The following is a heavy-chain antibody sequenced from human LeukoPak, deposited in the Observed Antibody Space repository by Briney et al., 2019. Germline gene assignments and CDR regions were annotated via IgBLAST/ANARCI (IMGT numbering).Heavy chain of an antibody. Sequence: PGGSLRLSCAASGFTFSAYDMQWVRQAPGKGLEWVSGISRSGPTYYTDSVKGRFTISRDNSENTLYLQMNSLRAEDTAVYYCAKVPNCSGGSCYYHSTGYFDYWGQGTLVTVSS. D-gene: IGHD2-15*01. V-gene: IGHV3-23*01. CDR2: ISRSGPT. J-gene: IGHJ4*02. CDR1: GFTFSAYD. CDR3: AKVPNCSGGSCYYHSTGYFDY.